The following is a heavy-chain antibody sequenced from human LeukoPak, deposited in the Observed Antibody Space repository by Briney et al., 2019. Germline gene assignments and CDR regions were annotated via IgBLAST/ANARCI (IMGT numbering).Heavy chain of an antibody. V-gene: IGHV1-18*01. Sequence: GASVKVSCKASGYTFTSYDINWVGQATGQGLEWMGWICTYNGTTNYAYNLQGGVPMTTDTSTSTAYMDLRSLRSDDTAVYYCAGDIYRSRSRWENLGFDPWGQGNLVTVSS. CDR3: AGDIYRSRSRWENLGFDP. J-gene: IGHJ5*02. D-gene: IGHD2-2*02. CDR1: GYTFTSYD. CDR2: ICTYNGTT.